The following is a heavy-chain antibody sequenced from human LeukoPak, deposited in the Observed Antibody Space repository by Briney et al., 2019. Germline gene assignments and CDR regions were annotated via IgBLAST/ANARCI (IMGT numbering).Heavy chain of an antibody. V-gene: IGHV3-30*02. Sequence: GGSLRLSCAASGLTFSNFPMHWVRQAPGKGLEWVALIQDDGATTNYADSVRGRFTISRDNSKSTVYLQMNSLKPDDTAVYYCATQSITLVVVVSPFDYWGQGTLVTVSS. CDR2: IQDDGATT. CDR1: GLTFSNFP. J-gene: IGHJ4*02. D-gene: IGHD3-22*01. CDR3: ATQSITLVVVVSPFDY.